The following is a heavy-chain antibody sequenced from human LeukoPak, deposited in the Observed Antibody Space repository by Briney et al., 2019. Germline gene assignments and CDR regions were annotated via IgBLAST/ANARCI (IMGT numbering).Heavy chain of an antibody. Sequence: PGGSLRLSCAASGFTFDDYGMSWVRQAPGKGLEWVSGINWNGGSTGYADSVKGRFTISRDNAKNSLYLQMNSLRAEDTALYYCARAGDYDFWSGYNPPDYWGQGTLVTASS. J-gene: IGHJ4*02. V-gene: IGHV3-20*04. CDR2: INWNGGST. CDR3: ARAGDYDFWSGYNPPDY. CDR1: GFTFDDYG. D-gene: IGHD3-3*01.